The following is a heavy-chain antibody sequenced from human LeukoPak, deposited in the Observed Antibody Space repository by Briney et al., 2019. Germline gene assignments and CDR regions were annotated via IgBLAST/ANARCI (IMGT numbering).Heavy chain of an antibody. CDR2: IGGSCSPI. CDR3: ARLAVRGVRLPYFDF. CDR1: GFTFSDYY. Sequence: GGSLRLSCAASGFTFSDYYMTWIRQAPGKGLEWVSYIGGSCSPIYYSDSVKGRFTISRDNAKNSLYLQMNSLRAVDTAVYYCARLAVRGVRLPYFDFWGQGTLVTVSS. D-gene: IGHD3-10*01. J-gene: IGHJ4*02. V-gene: IGHV3-11*01.